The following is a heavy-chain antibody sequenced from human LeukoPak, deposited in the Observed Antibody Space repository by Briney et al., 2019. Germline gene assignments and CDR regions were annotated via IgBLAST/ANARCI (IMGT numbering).Heavy chain of an antibody. CDR2: IYSGGST. CDR3: AKDRHAPGRYCSSTTCFPFDS. D-gene: IGHD2-2*01. Sequence: GGSLRLSCAASGFTVSSNYMSWVRQAPGKGLEWVSVIYSGGSTYYADSVKGRFTISRDNTKNTLYLQMNSLRAEDTAVYYCAKDRHAPGRYCSSTTCFPFDSWGQGTLVTVSS. V-gene: IGHV3-53*01. J-gene: IGHJ5*01. CDR1: GFTVSSNY.